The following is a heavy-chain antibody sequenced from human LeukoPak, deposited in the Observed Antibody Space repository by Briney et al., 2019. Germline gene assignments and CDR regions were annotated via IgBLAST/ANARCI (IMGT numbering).Heavy chain of an antibody. CDR2: IYYSGST. Sequence: SETLSLTCTVSGGSISSSSYYWGWIRQPPGKGLEWIGSIYYSGSTYYNPSLKSRVTISVDTSKNQFSLKLSSVTAADTAVYYCARRSYSSGYYYSDYWGQGTLVTVSS. J-gene: IGHJ4*02. CDR3: ARRSYSSGYYYSDY. D-gene: IGHD3-22*01. CDR1: GGSISSSSYY. V-gene: IGHV4-39*07.